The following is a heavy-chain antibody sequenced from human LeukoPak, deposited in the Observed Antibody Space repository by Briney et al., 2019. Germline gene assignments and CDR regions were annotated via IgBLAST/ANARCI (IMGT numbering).Heavy chain of an antibody. J-gene: IGHJ5*02. D-gene: IGHD3-3*01. V-gene: IGHV4-59*01. CDR3: ARVRYYDSNWFDP. Sequence: SETLSLTCTVSGSSISSYYWSWIRQPPGKGLEWIGYIYDSGSTNYNPSLKSRVTISVDTSKNQFSLKLSSVTAADTAVYYCARVRYYDSNWFDPWGQGTLVTVSS. CDR1: GSSISSYY. CDR2: IYDSGST.